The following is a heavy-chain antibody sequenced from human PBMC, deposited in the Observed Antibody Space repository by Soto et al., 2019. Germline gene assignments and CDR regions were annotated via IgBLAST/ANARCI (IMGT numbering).Heavy chain of an antibody. J-gene: IGHJ4*02. CDR3: AKDPDTYYYDSSGYYYRSRYFDY. CDR1: GVTFSRYA. CDR2: ISGSGGST. D-gene: IGHD3-22*01. V-gene: IGHV3-23*01. Sequence: RGSLRLSFEDSGVTFSRYAMSWVRQAPGKGLEWVSAISGSGGSTYYADSVKGRVTISRDNSKNTLYLQMSSLRGEDTAVYYCAKDPDTYYYDSSGYYYRSRYFDYWGKGTMVTVSS.